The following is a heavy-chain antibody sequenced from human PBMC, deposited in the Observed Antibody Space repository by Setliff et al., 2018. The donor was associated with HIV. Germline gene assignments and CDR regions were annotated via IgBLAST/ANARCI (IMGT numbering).Heavy chain of an antibody. CDR2: IYHSGST. Sequence: PSETLSLTCAVSGGSISSSNWWSWVRQPPGKGLEWIGEIYHSGSTNYNPSLKSRVTISVDKSKNQFSLKLSSVTAADTAVYYCARDALYSSSWVPWEGGYYYYYMDVWGKGTTVT. J-gene: IGHJ6*03. CDR1: GGSISSSNW. D-gene: IGHD6-13*01. V-gene: IGHV4-4*02. CDR3: ARDALYSSSWVPWEGGYYYYYMDV.